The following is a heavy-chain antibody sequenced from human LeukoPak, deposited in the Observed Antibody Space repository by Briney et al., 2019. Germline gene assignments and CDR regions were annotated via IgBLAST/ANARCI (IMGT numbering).Heavy chain of an antibody. CDR3: ARDKVRVGVGAFDY. D-gene: IGHD3-3*01. CDR2: ISSDSDTV. Sequence: PGGSLRLSCAASGFTFNYYSMNWVRQAPGKGLEWVSYISSDSDTVFYADSVMGRFTISRDSGQNSLYLQVNSLRAEDTAVYFCARDKVRVGVGAFDYWGQGTLATVSS. J-gene: IGHJ4*02. V-gene: IGHV3-48*01. CDR1: GFTFNYYS.